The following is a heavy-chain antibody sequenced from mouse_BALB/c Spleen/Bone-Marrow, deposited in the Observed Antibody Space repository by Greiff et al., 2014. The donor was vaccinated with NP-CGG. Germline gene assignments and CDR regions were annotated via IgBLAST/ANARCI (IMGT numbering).Heavy chain of an antibody. CDR3: ANYYGSSSY. CDR1: GYTFTSSW. D-gene: IGHD1-1*01. CDR2: IHPNSGNT. Sequence: LQESGSVLVRPGASVKLSCKASGYTFTSSWMHWAKQRPGQGLEWIGEIHPNSGNTNYNEKFKGKATLTVDTPSSTAYVDLSSLTSEDSAVYYCANYYGSSSYWGQGTTLTVSS. J-gene: IGHJ2*01. V-gene: IGHV1S130*01.